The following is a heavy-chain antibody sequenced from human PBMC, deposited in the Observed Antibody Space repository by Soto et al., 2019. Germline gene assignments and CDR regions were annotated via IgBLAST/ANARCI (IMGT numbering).Heavy chain of an antibody. CDR3: ETIAVAG. J-gene: IGHJ4*02. D-gene: IGHD6-19*01. CDR2: ISYDGSNK. Sequence: GGSLRLSCAASGFTLSSYGMHWVRQAPGKGLEWVAVISYDGSNKYCADSVKGRFTISRDNSKNTLYLQMNSLRAEDTAVYYCETIAVAGWGQGTLVTVSS. V-gene: IGHV3-30*03. CDR1: GFTLSSYG.